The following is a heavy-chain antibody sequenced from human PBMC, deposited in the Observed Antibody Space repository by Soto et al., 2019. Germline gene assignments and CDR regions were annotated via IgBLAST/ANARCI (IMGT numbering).Heavy chain of an antibody. Sequence: EVQLVESGGGLVQPGGSLRLSCAASGFTFSSYAMHWVRQAPGKGLEYVSAISSNGGSTYYANSVKGRFTISRDNSKNTLYLQMGSLRAEDMAVYYCARARDYIWGSYWYALYYFDYWGQGTLVTVSS. CDR1: GFTFSSYA. CDR2: ISSNGGST. D-gene: IGHD3-16*01. CDR3: ARARDYIWGSYWYALYYFDY. J-gene: IGHJ4*02. V-gene: IGHV3-64*01.